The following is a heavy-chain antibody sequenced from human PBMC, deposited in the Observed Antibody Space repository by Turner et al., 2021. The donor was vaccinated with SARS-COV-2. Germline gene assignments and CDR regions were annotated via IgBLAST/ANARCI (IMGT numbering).Heavy chain of an antibody. Sequence: QLQLQESGPGLVKPGETLSLTRTVSGGHISSSSYYWGWIRQPPGNGLEWIGDIYYSGSAYYNPSLKSRVTISEAPSKNQFSLKLTSVTAADTAVYYCARLMDTAMDYYGTDVWGQGTTVTVSS. CDR2: IYYSGSA. V-gene: IGHV4-39*01. J-gene: IGHJ6*02. CDR3: ARLMDTAMDYYGTDV. CDR1: GGHISSSSYY. D-gene: IGHD5-18*01.